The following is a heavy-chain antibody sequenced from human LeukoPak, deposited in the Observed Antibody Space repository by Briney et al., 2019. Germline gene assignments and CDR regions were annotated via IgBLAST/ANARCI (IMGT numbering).Heavy chain of an antibody. J-gene: IGHJ5*02. V-gene: IGHV3-74*01. CDR2: INSDGSST. CDR1: GFTFSSYW. CDR3: ASYRPSNWFDP. D-gene: IGHD1-26*01. Sequence: PGGSLRLSCAASGFTFSSYWMHWVRQAPGKGLVWVSRINSDGSSTSYADSVKGRFTISRDNAKNTLYLQMNSLRAEDTAVYYCASYRPSNWFDPWGQGTLVTVSS.